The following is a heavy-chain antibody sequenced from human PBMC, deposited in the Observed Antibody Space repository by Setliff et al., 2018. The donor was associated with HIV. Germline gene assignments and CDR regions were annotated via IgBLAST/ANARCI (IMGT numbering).Heavy chain of an antibody. Sequence: SETLSLTCTVSGDSMISRPYYWGWIRQSPGKGLEWIGNIFYSGSIYSNPSLKSRINLSIDTSKNQFSLKLSSVTAADTAVYYCAGGLHYGLGKFGYWGQGTLVTVSS. V-gene: IGHV4-39*07. CDR2: IFYSGSI. CDR3: AGGLHYGLGKFGY. J-gene: IGHJ4*02. CDR1: GDSMISRPYY. D-gene: IGHD3-10*01.